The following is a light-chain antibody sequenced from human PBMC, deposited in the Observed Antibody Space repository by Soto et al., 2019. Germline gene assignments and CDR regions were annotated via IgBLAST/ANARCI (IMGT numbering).Light chain of an antibody. CDR1: QSVSRN. Sequence: EILMTQSPATLAVSPGERVALPCRASQSVSRNLAWYHQNSGQDPRLILYGVSSRATDTPARFSGSGSGTEFTLTISSLQSEDFAVYDCQQYNNWPYTFGLGTKLEMK. CDR3: QQYNNWPYT. V-gene: IGKV3-15*01. J-gene: IGKJ2*01. CDR2: GVS.